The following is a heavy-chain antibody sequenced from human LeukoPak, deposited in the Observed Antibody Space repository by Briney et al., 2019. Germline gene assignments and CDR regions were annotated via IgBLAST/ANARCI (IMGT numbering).Heavy chain of an antibody. CDR1: GFTFTTYT. D-gene: IGHD5-18*01. J-gene: IGHJ5*02. CDR3: ARDTAMVNFEP. CDR2: ISSSVST. Sequence: GGSLRLSCAASGFTFTTYTINWVRQAPGKGLEWVSRISSSVSTYYADSVKGRFTLSRDNAKSSVYLQMDRLRAEDTAVYYCARDTAMVNFEPWGQGTLVTVSS. V-gene: IGHV3-21*01.